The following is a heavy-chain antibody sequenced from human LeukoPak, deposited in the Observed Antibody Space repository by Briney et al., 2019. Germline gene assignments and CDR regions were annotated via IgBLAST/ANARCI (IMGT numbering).Heavy chain of an antibody. D-gene: IGHD5-18*01. J-gene: IGHJ4*02. CDR2: ISYSGGT. CDR1: GGSVSSGFYY. V-gene: IGHV4-61*01. CDR3: ASLPPSGDTAMVDY. Sequence: SETLSLTCTVSGGSVSSGFYYWSWIRQPSGKGLEWIGYISYSGGTNYNPSLKSRVTISVDTSKNQFSLNLSSVTAADTAVYYCASLPPSGDTAMVDYWGQGTLVTVSS.